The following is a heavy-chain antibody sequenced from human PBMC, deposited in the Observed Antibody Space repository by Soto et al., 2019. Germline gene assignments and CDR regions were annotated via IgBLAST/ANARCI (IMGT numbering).Heavy chain of an antibody. J-gene: IGHJ5*02. CDR2: INAGNGNT. Sequence: QVQLVQSGAEVKKPGASVKVSCKASGYTFTSYTMHWVRQAPGQRLEWMGWINAGNGNTKYSQKFQGRVTITRDTSASTAYMELSSLRSEDTAVYYCARESRIRGYNWFDPWGQGTLVTVSS. CDR3: ARESRIRGYNWFDP. V-gene: IGHV1-3*01. CDR1: GYTFTSYT.